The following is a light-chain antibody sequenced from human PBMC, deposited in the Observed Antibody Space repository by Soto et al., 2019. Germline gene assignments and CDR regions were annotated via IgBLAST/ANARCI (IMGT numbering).Light chain of an antibody. CDR1: QSVSSSY. CDR3: QQYGSSPIT. CDR2: GGS. Sequence: EIVLTQSPGTLSLSPGERATLSCRASQSVSSSYLAWDQQKPGPTPRLLISGGSSRATGIPDRFSGSASGAAFTLTISRLEPQDFAMYYCQQYGSSPITFGQGTRLEIK. J-gene: IGKJ5*01. V-gene: IGKV3-20*01.